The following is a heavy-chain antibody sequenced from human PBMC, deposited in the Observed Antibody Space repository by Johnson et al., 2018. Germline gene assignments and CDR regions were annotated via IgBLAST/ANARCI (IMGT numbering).Heavy chain of an antibody. V-gene: IGHV3-23*04. J-gene: IGHJ3*02. CDR3: AKSLHDRSGYYAFDI. Sequence: VQLVQSGGGLVQPGGSLRLSCAASGFTFSDYAMSWVRQAPGKGLEWVSDSVKGRFPISRDNFKNTLYLQMNGLRGEDTAVYYCAKSLHDRSGYYAFDIWGQGTMVTVSS. D-gene: IGHD3-22*01. CDR1: GFTFSDYA.